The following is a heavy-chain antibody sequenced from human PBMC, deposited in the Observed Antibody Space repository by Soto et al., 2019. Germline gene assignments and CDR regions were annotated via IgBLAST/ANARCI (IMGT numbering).Heavy chain of an antibody. CDR3: ASFGVASTNWFDP. V-gene: IGHV4-61*01. D-gene: IGHD3-3*01. CDR1: GASVSSGSYY. J-gene: IGHJ5*02. Sequence: SLTCTVSGASVSSGSYYGSWIRQTPGKGLEWIGYIYYSGSTNYNPSLKSRVTISVDTSKNQFSLKLTSVTAADTAVYYCASFGVASTNWFDPRGQGTLVTVSS. CDR2: IYYSGST.